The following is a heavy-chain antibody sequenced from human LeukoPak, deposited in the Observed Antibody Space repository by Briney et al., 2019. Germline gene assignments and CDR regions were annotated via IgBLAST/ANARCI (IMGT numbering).Heavy chain of an antibody. CDR3: ARDWRGSYFPDF. J-gene: IGHJ4*02. CDR2: INPNSGDT. D-gene: IGHD1-26*01. CDR1: RYTLTDYY. V-gene: IGHV1-2*02. Sequence: ASVTVSCKASRYTLTDYYMHWVRQAPGQGLEWMGWINPNSGDTNYAQNFQGRVTMTRDTSISTAYMELSRLTSGDTAIYYCARDWRGSYFPDFWGQGTVVTVTS.